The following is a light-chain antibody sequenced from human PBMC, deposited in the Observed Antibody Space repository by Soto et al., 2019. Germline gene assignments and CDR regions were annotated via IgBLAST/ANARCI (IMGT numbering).Light chain of an antibody. CDR2: GAS. Sequence: EIVLTQSPGTLSLSPGERATLSCRASQSVSSRYLAWYQQKPGQAPRLLIYGASNRATGIPDRFSGSGSGTDFTLTISRLEPEEFAVYFCQQYGSSPPFTFGQGTKVEIK. V-gene: IGKV3-20*01. CDR1: QSVSSRY. CDR3: QQYGSSPPFT. J-gene: IGKJ2*01.